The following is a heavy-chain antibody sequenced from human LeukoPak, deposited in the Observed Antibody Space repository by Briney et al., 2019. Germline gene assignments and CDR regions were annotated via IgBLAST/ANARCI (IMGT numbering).Heavy chain of an antibody. CDR1: GYTFTSYG. J-gene: IGHJ6*03. CDR3: ARNPLGYCSSTSCYHYYYYYMDV. Sequence: ASVKVSCKASGYTFTSYGISWVRQAPGQGLEWMGWISAYNGNTNYAQKLQSRVTMTTDTTTSTAYMGLRSLRSDDTAVYYCARNPLGYCSSTSCYHYYYYYMDVWGKGTTVTVSS. D-gene: IGHD2-2*01. CDR2: ISAYNGNT. V-gene: IGHV1-18*01.